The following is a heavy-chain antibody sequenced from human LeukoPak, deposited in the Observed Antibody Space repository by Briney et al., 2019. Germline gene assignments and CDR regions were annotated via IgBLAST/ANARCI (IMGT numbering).Heavy chain of an antibody. J-gene: IGHJ6*03. V-gene: IGHV4-59*11. Sequence: SETLPLTCTVSGVSINGHYWSWIRQPPGKGLEWIGFIYDNESANYKSSLESRVTMTVDTSKNQVSLKLNSVTAADTAVYYCARVLQNYYHLDVWGEGTTVTVSS. CDR1: GVSINGHY. CDR3: ARVLQNYYHLDV. D-gene: IGHD3-3*01. CDR2: IYDNESA.